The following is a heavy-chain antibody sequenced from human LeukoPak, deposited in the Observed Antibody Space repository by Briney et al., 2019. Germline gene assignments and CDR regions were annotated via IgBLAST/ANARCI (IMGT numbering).Heavy chain of an antibody. CDR1: GFTFSSYR. D-gene: IGHD2-2*01. CDR2: IRYDGCNK. Sequence: GVSLSLSCAASGFTFSSYRMHWLRHAPDKGVKWVAFIRYDGCNKYYADSVKGRFTVSRDKAKNSLYLQMNSLRAEDTAVYYCARQLYGPDYWGQGTLVTVSS. V-gene: IGHV3-33*01. CDR3: ARQLYGPDY. J-gene: IGHJ4*02.